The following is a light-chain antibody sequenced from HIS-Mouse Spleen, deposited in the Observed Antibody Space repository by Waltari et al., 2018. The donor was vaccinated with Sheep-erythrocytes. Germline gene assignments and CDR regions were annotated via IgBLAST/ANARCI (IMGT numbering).Light chain of an antibody. V-gene: IGKV3-11*01. J-gene: IGKJ2*01. CDR1: PSVSSY. Sequence: EIVLTQSPATLALSPGERATRSCRARPSVSSYLARYQQKPGQAPRLLIYDASNRATGIPARFSGSGSGTDFTLTISSLEPEDFAVYYCQQRSNWYTFGQGTKLEIK. CDR2: DAS. CDR3: QQRSNWYT.